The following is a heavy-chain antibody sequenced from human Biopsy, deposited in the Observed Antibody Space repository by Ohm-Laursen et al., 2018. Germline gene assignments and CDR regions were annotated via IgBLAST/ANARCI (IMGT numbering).Heavy chain of an antibody. CDR1: GYTFTDYS. CDR2: VNPNSGAT. J-gene: IGHJ3*02. Sequence: GASVKGFLQASGYTFTDYSLHWVRQAPGQGLEWMGWVNPNSGATNYAQKFQGRVTMTSDTSISTAYIELRRLISDDTAVYFCARDRMVTIITLVRADTFDIWGQGTLVSVSS. CDR3: ARDRMVTIITLVRADTFDI. V-gene: IGHV1-2*02. D-gene: IGHD3-10*01.